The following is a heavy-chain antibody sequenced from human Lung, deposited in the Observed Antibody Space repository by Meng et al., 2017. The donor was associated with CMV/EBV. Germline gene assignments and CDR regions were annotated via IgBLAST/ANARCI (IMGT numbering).Heavy chain of an antibody. CDR2: ISTTSTYI. CDR3: AGSWDGMDV. V-gene: IGHV3-21*01. Sequence: GSSLKISCAASGFTYSAYAVNWVRQAPGKGLEWVTSISTTSTYIYYADSVKGRFTISRDNAQNSVYLQMNSLSAEDTGVYYCAGSWDGMDVWGHGTTVTVSS. J-gene: IGHJ6*02. CDR1: GFTYSAYA. D-gene: IGHD6-13*01.